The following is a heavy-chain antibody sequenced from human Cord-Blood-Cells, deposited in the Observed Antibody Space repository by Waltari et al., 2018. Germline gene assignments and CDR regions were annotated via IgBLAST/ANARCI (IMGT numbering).Heavy chain of an antibody. J-gene: IGHJ4*02. D-gene: IGHD6-19*01. Sequence: QVQLVQSGAELKKPGASVKVSCKVSGYTLPELSMHWLRQAPAKGLEWMGGFGTGDGETIDERKFQGRVTMTEDTSKDTADMELSRLISEDTSVYYCATGIFEVAGFDYRGQGTLVTVSS. CDR3: ATGIFEVAGFDY. V-gene: IGHV1-24*01. CDR2: FGTGDGET. CDR1: GYTLPELS.